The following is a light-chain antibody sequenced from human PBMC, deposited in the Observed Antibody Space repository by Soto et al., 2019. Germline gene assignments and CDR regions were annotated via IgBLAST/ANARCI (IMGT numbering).Light chain of an antibody. CDR3: QDYGSPTWT. CDR1: ETVSTN. CDR2: GSS. Sequence: EIVLTQSPATLSVSPWERATLSCRATETVSTNLAWFQRKAGQPPRLLIYGSSTRATGAPDRFTGSGSGTDFTLTIGRLEPEDFAVYYCQDYGSPTWTFGQGTKVDIK. J-gene: IGKJ1*01. V-gene: IGKV3-20*01.